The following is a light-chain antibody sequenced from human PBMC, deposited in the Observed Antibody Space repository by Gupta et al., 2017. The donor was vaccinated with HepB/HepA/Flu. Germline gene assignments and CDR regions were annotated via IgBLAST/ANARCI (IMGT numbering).Light chain of an antibody. CDR3: AAWDTSLNVLV. CDR2: YND. CDR1: SSNVGRNN. J-gene: IGLJ2*01. V-gene: IGLV1-44*01. Sequence: QSVLPQSTSVSGTPGQRVTISCSGSSSNVGRNNVNWYQQLPGTAPKLLIYYNDERPSGVPDRISGSKSGTSASLAISGLQSEDEADYYCAAWDTSLNVLVFGGGTKLTVL.